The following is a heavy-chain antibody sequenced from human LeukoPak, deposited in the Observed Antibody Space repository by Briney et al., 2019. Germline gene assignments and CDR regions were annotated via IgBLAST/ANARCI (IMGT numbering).Heavy chain of an antibody. V-gene: IGHV3-23*01. CDR2: ISGSGGST. Sequence: GSLRLSYAASGFTFSSYAMSWVRQAPGKGLEWISAISGSGGSTYYVDSVKGRFTISRDNSKNTLYLQMNSLRVEDTAVYYCAKLPVAGLYFDYWGQGTLVTVSS. D-gene: IGHD6-19*01. CDR1: GFTFSSYA. CDR3: AKLPVAGLYFDY. J-gene: IGHJ4*02.